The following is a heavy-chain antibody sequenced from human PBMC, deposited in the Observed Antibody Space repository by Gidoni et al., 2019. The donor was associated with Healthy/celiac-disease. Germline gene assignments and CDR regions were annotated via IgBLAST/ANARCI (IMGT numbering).Heavy chain of an antibody. Sequence: QVQSQQWGAGLLKPSENLSLPFAMSGPSFSGYYWSWIRQSPGRGLEWIAEITHTGSTNYKPSLRSRVTISVDASKNQFSLQLRSVTAADTAVYYCARGRYHDSSGFPYWGQGTLVTVSS. V-gene: IGHV4-34*01. J-gene: IGHJ4*02. CDR1: GPSFSGYY. CDR2: ITHTGST. D-gene: IGHD3-22*01. CDR3: ARGRYHDSSGFPY.